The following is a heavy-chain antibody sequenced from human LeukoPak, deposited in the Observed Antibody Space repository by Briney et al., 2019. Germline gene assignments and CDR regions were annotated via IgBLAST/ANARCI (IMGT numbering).Heavy chain of an antibody. J-gene: IGHJ4*02. CDR2: VMSGRGST. Sequence: GGSLRLSCAASGFSVSDYSISWIRQSPGKGPEWISYVMSGRGSTNYADSVKGRFTISRDNAKNSVALQLDGLRADDTAVYFCTRERRGSYYAFESWGQATLVTVSS. CDR1: GFSVSDYS. D-gene: IGHD3-16*01. V-gene: IGHV3-11*05. CDR3: TRERRGSYYAFES.